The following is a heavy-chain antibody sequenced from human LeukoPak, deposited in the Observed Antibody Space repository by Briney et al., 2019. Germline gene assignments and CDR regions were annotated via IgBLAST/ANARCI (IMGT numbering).Heavy chain of an antibody. CDR1: GGSISSYY. Sequence: SETLSLTCTVSGGSISSYYWSWIRQPPGKGLEWIGYIYYSGSTNYNPSLKSRVTISVDTSKNQFSLKLSSVTAADTAVYYCARQVRPYSSGWCFWFDPWGQGTLVTVSS. CDR2: IYYSGST. CDR3: ARQVRPYSSGWCFWFDP. D-gene: IGHD6-19*01. J-gene: IGHJ5*02. V-gene: IGHV4-59*08.